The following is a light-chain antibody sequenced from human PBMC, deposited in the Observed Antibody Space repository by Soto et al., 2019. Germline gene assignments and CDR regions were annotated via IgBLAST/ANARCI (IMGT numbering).Light chain of an antibody. Sequence: DIQMTQSPSSLSASVGDRVTITCQASQDISNYLNWYQQKPGKAPKLLIYDASNLETEVPSKFSGSGAGTDFTFTISSLQPEDIATYYCQQNDNRPPTFGQGTKLEIK. CDR1: QDISNY. CDR3: QQNDNRPPT. J-gene: IGKJ2*01. V-gene: IGKV1-33*01. CDR2: DAS.